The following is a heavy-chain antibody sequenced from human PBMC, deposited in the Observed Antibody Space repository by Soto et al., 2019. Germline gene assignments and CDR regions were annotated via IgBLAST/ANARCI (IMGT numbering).Heavy chain of an antibody. V-gene: IGHV1-2*02. D-gene: IGHD6-13*01. CDR2: INPNGGDT. Sequence: QEQLVKSGAEVKKPGASVVVSCKASGYTFTDYYFHWVRQAPGQGLEWMGWINPNGGDTNYAQKFHGRVTMTRDTSISTAYVELSSLRSDDTAVYYCATVPAAALKEDYWGQGTLVTVSS. CDR3: ATVPAAALKEDY. CDR1: GYTFTDYY. J-gene: IGHJ4*02.